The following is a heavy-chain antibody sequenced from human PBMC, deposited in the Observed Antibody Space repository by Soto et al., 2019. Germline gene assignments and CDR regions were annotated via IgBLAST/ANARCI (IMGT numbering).Heavy chain of an antibody. CDR1: GYSFITSYH. CDR3: ARDTGYDHDAFDI. V-gene: IGHV1-46*01. D-gene: IGHD5-12*01. Sequence: QVQLVQSGAEVKKPGASVKVSCKASGYSFITSYHMHWVRQAPGQGLEWMGIIHPTGSMTRYSKKFQGRLPMTRDTSTATDYMELSNLTSEDTAVYFCARDTGYDHDAFDIWGQGTRVTVSS. J-gene: IGHJ3*02. CDR2: IHPTGSMT.